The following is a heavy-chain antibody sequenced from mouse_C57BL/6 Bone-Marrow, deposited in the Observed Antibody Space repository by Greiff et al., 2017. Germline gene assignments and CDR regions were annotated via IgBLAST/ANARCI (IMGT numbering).Heavy chain of an antibody. J-gene: IGHJ2*01. CDR2: ISAGGSYT. V-gene: IGHV5-4*01. D-gene: IGHD2-3*01. CDR1: GFTFSSYA. Sequence: EVQVVESGGGLVKPGGSLKLSCAASGFTFSSYAMPWVRQTPEKRLEWVATISAGGSYTYYPDNVKGRFTISRDNAKNNLYLQMSHLKSEDTAMYDCARRGYDYVDYWGQGTTLTVSA. CDR3: ARRGYDYVDY.